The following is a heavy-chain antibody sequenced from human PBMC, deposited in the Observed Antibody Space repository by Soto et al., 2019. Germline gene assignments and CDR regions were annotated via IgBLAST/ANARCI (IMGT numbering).Heavy chain of an antibody. Sequence: PSETLSLTCSVSGGSISSYYWSWIRQSPGKGLEWIGYIYYTGSTNYNPSLKSRVTISADTSKYQFSLKLSSVTAADTAVYYCARHYCTGGSCYQYFDYWGQGTLVTVSS. CDR2: IYYTGST. J-gene: IGHJ4*02. V-gene: IGHV4-59*08. D-gene: IGHD2-15*01. CDR1: GGSISSYY. CDR3: ARHYCTGGSCYQYFDY.